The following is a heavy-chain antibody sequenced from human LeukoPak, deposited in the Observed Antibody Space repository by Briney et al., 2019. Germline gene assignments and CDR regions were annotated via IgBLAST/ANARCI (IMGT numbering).Heavy chain of an antibody. CDR2: IYHSGST. J-gene: IGHJ4*02. D-gene: IGHD5-12*01. V-gene: IGHV4-4*02. Sequence: PSETLSLTCAVSGGSISSSNWWSWVRQPPGKGLEWIGEIYHSGSTNYNPSLKSRVTISVDKSKNQFSLKLSSVTAADTAVYYCARLVATNLIVSVELYFDYWGQGTLVTVSS. CDR3: ARLVATNLIVSVELYFDY. CDR1: GGSISSSNW.